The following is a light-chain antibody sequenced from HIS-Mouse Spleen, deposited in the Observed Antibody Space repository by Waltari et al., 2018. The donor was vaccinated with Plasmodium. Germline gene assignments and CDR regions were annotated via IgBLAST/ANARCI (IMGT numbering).Light chain of an antibody. J-gene: IGLJ2*01. CDR1: ALPKQY. CDR3: QSADSSGTYRV. CDR2: QDS. V-gene: IGLV3-25*03. Sequence: SYELTQPPSVSVSPGQTARITCSGDALPKQYAYWYPQKPGQAPVLVIYQDSARPSGIPERFSGSSAGTTVTLTISGVQAEDEADYYCQSADSSGTYRVFGGGTKLTVL.